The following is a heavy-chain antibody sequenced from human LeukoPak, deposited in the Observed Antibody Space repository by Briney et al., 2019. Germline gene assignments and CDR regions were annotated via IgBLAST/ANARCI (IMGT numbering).Heavy chain of an antibody. J-gene: IGHJ4*02. Sequence: GESLKISCKASGYSFTTYWIGWVRQMPGKGLEWMGMFFPGDSDTRKSPSFQGQVTLSADKSITTAYLSWSSLKASDTAMYFCARGPRGGNWNEALDYWGQGTLVTVSS. CDR2: FFPGDSDT. D-gene: IGHD1-1*01. V-gene: IGHV5-51*01. CDR3: ARGPRGGNWNEALDY. CDR1: GYSFTTYW.